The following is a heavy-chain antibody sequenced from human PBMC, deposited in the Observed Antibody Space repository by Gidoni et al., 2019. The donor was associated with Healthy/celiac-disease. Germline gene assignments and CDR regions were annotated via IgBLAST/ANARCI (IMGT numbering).Heavy chain of an antibody. Sequence: QLQLQESGPGLVKPSEPLCLTRPVSGGSISSSSYYWGCIRQPPGKGLEWIGSIHYSGSTYYNPSLKSRVTISVDTSKNQFSLKLSSVTAADTAVYYCARDHPGWAAFDPWGQGTLVTVSS. CDR1: GGSISSSSYY. V-gene: IGHV4-39*07. J-gene: IGHJ5*02. CDR3: ARDHPGWAAFDP. CDR2: IHYSGST. D-gene: IGHD6-19*01.